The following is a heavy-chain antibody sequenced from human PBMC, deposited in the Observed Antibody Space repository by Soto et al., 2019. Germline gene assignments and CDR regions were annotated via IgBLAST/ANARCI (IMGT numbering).Heavy chain of an antibody. CDR3: ARDRHSNYGDYYYYYGMDV. Sequence: GGSLRLSCAASGFTFSDYYMSWIRQAPGKGLEWVSYISSSSSTIYYADSVKGRFTISRDNAKNTLYLQMNSLRAEDTAVYYCARDRHSNYGDYYYYYGMDVWGQGTTVTAP. CDR2: ISSSSSTI. D-gene: IGHD4-4*01. CDR1: GFTFSDYY. J-gene: IGHJ6*02. V-gene: IGHV3-11*04.